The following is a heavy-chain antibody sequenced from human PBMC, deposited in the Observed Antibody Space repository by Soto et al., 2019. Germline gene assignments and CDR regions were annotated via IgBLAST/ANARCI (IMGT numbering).Heavy chain of an antibody. V-gene: IGHV3-33*01. CDR2: IWYDGSNK. Sequence: QVQLVESGGGVVQPGRSLRLSCAASGFTFSSYGMHWVRQAPGKGLEWVAVIWYDGSNKYYADSVKGRFTISGDNSKNTLYLQMNSLRAEDTAVYYCARGGRTGYGMDVWGQGTTVTVSS. CDR1: GFTFSSYG. D-gene: IGHD3-10*01. J-gene: IGHJ6*02. CDR3: ARGGRTGYGMDV.